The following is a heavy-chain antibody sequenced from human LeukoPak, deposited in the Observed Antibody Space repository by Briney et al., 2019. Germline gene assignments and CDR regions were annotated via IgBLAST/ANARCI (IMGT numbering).Heavy chain of an antibody. CDR1: GFTFSSYS. Sequence: GGSLRLSCAASGFTFSSYSMNWVRQAPGKGLEWVSSISSSSSYIYYADSVKGRFTIPRDNAKNSLYLQMNSLRAEDTAVYYCARDMEFWSGYYPAALDYWGQGTLVTVSS. D-gene: IGHD3-3*01. CDR3: ARDMEFWSGYYPAALDY. J-gene: IGHJ4*02. V-gene: IGHV3-21*04. CDR2: ISSSSSYI.